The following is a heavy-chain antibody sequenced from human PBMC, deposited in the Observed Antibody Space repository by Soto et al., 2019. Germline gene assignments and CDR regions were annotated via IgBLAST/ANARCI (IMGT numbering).Heavy chain of an antibody. V-gene: IGHV1-69*13. CDR3: TRDPDGDYDFDY. CDR2: IIPIFGTA. D-gene: IGHD4-17*01. CDR1: GGTFSSYA. Sequence: SVKVSCKASGGTFSSYAISWVRQAPGQGLEWMGGIIPIFGTANYAQKFQGRVTITADESTSTAYMELRSLRSDDTAVYYCTRDPDGDYDFDYWGHGTLVTVSS. J-gene: IGHJ4*03.